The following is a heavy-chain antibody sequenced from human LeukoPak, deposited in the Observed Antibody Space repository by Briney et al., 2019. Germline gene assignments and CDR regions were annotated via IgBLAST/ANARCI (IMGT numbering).Heavy chain of an antibody. CDR1: GFTFSSYA. D-gene: IGHD3-22*01. V-gene: IGHV3-30-3*01. CDR3: ARRWGDSSSPLDS. Sequence: GGSLRLSCAASGFTFSSYAMHWVRQAPGKGLEWVAVISYDGSNKYYADSVKGRFTISRDNAKNSLYLQMNSLRAEDTAVYYCARRWGDSSSPLDSWGQGTLVTVSS. J-gene: IGHJ4*02. CDR2: ISYDGSNK.